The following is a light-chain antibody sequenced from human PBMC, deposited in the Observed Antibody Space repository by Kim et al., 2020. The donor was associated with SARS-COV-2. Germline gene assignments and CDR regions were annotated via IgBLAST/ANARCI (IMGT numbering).Light chain of an antibody. Sequence: DIQMTQSPSSLSASVGGRITITCRASQSISTYLNWYQQKPGKAPKLLIYTSSNLESGVPSRFSGSGSGTDFTLTISSLQPDDFATYYCQQSYNTPPTFGQGTKVDIK. J-gene: IGKJ1*01. CDR2: TSS. CDR3: QQSYNTPPT. CDR1: QSISTY. V-gene: IGKV1-39*01.